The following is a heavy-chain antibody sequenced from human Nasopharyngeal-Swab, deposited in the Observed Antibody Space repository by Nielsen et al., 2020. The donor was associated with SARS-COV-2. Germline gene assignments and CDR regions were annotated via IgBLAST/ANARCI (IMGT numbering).Heavy chain of an antibody. D-gene: IGHD7-27*01. CDR3: AKDWRTGRSLGLFGMDV. V-gene: IGHV3-9*01. CDR1: GLSIDEYA. Sequence: SLKISCEGSGLSIDEYAMYWVRQAPGKGLEWVSGISRDSGSIDYVDSMKGRFTISRDNAKNSLYLQMNSLRPEDTALYYCAKDWRTGRSLGLFGMDVWGQGTTVIVSS. CDR2: ISRDSGSI. J-gene: IGHJ6*02.